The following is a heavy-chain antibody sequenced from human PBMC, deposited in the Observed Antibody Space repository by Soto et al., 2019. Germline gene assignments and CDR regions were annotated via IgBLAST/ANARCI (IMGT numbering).Heavy chain of an antibody. CDR2: INHSGST. Sequence: PSETLSLTCTVSDGSISSYYWSWIRQPPGKGLEWIGEINHSGSTNYNPSLKSRVTISVDTSKNQFSLKLSSVTAADTAVYYCARGYITMVRGVYKFDYWGQGTLVTVSS. CDR1: DGSISSYY. CDR3: ARGYITMVRGVYKFDY. V-gene: IGHV4-34*01. J-gene: IGHJ4*02. D-gene: IGHD3-10*01.